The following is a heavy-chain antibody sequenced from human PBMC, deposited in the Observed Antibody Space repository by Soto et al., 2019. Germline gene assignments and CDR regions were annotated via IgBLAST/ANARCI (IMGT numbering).Heavy chain of an antibody. D-gene: IGHD3-22*01. J-gene: IGHJ4*02. CDR2: IIPILGTA. V-gene: IGHV1-69*13. CDR1: GGTFSSYA. Sequence: SVKVSCKASGGTFSSYAISWVRQAPGQGLEWMGGIIPILGTANYAQKFQGRVTITADESTSTAYMELSSLRSEDTAVYYCASGTTYPQAYYYDSSGSNPPDYWGQGTLVTVSS. CDR3: ASGTTYPQAYYYDSSGSNPPDY.